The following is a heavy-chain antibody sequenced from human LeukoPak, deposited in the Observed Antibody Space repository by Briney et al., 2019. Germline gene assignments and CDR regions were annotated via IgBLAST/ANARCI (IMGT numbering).Heavy chain of an antibody. J-gene: IGHJ3*02. V-gene: IGHV4-39*01. Sequence: SETLSLTCTVSGGSISTSSYYWDWIRQPPWKGLEWIGSISYSGSTYYNPSLKSRVTISVDTSKNQFSLKLSSVTAADTAVYYCARLPYYYDSSVPRCAFDIWGQGTMVTVSS. D-gene: IGHD3-22*01. CDR2: ISYSGST. CDR1: GGSISTSSYY. CDR3: ARLPYYYDSSVPRCAFDI.